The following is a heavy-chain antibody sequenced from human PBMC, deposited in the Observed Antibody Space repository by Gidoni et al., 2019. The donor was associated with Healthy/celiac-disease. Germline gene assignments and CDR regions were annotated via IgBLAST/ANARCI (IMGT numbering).Heavy chain of an antibody. CDR2: ISGSGGST. Sequence: EVPLVESGGGLVQPGWSLRLSCAASGFTFRSYAMSWVRQARGKGLEWVAAISGSGGSTYYADSVQGWFTIARDNSKNTLYLEMNSLRAEDTDVYDCAKCEYSSPRSGAVDIWGQGTMVTVSS. CDR3: AKCEYSSPRSGAVDI. D-gene: IGHD6-6*01. CDR1: GFTFRSYA. V-gene: IGHV3-23*04. J-gene: IGHJ3*02.